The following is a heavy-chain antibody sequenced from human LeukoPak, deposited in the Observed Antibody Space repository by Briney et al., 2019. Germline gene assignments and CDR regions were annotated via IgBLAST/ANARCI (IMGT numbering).Heavy chain of an antibody. V-gene: IGHV3-11*01. CDR1: GFPFNDY. D-gene: IGHD2-21*01. CDR3: ARAGFGDTIVDF. Sequence: GGSLRLSCAASGFPFNDYLSWIRQAPGRGLEWVSYISTSSVTIYYADSVKGRFTISRDNAKNSLYLQMNSLRAEDTAVYYCARAGFGDTIVDFWGQGTLVTVSS. J-gene: IGHJ4*02. CDR2: ISTSSVTI.